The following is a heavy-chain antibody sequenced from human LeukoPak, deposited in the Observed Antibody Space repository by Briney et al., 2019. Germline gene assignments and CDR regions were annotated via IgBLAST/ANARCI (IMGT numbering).Heavy chain of an antibody. CDR3: ARDLEWYHYGSGNYPQ. D-gene: IGHD3-10*01. CDR2: INPNSGGT. V-gene: IGHV1-2*02. Sequence: ASVKVSCKASGYTFTAHYIHWVRQAPGQGLEWMGFINPNSGGTNYAQNFQGRVTMTRDTSISTAYMELSSLRSDDTAVYYCARDLEWYHYGSGNYPQWGQGTLVTVSS. CDR1: GYTFTAHY. J-gene: IGHJ4*02.